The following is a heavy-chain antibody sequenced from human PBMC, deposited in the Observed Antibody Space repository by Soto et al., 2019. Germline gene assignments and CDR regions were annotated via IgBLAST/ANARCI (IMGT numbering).Heavy chain of an antibody. Sequence: QVQLQEAGPGLVKPSQTLSLTCTVSRLAINIGGYYWSWIRQHPGKGLERIGYIHHSGSTYYNTSLKSRMTTSVDTSNIQITLNLTSVTAADTSVYYCCGGDGYYIRYWGQGTPVTVSS. CDR3: CGGDGYYIRY. CDR2: IHHSGST. J-gene: IGHJ4*02. CDR1: RLAINIGGYY. V-gene: IGHV4-31*03. D-gene: IGHD3-22*01.